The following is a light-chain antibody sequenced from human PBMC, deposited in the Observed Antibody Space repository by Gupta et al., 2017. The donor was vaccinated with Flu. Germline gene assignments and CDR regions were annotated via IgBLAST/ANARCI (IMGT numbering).Light chain of an antibody. CDR3: QVWDSTRDHYV. Sequence: SFVLTQPPSGSVAPGKTASITCGGNNIGSESVHWYQQKPGQAPVLVVFDDSDRPSGIPERFSGSNSGNTATLTINRVEAGDEADYYCQVWDSTRDHYVFGSGTKVTVL. CDR1: NIGSES. CDR2: DDS. V-gene: IGLV3-21*03. J-gene: IGLJ1*01.